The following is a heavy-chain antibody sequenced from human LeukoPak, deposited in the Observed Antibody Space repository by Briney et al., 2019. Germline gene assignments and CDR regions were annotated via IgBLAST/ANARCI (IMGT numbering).Heavy chain of an antibody. D-gene: IGHD3-22*01. Sequence: GGSLRLSCAASGFTFSSYWMSWVRQAPGKGLEWVANIKQDGSEKYYVDSVKGRFTISRDNAKNSLYLQMNSLRAEDTAVYYCARASHYYDSSGYDYWGQGTLVTVSS. V-gene: IGHV3-7*01. J-gene: IGHJ4*02. CDR1: GFTFSSYW. CDR2: IKQDGSEK. CDR3: ARASHYYDSSGYDY.